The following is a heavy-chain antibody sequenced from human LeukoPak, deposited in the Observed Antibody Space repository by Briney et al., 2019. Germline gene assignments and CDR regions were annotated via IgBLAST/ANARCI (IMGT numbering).Heavy chain of an antibody. Sequence: SETLSLTCTVSGGAISGYYWGGSRQPPGKGLEYLGYIYYSGSTNYKASLKRRITISVDMSNSQSSLRLSSAPAADTAAYYCARFTGVPAGTSSHHSIDVWGNGTTVTASS. J-gene: IGHJ6*03. D-gene: IGHD2-2*01. CDR2: IYYSGST. CDR1: GGAISGYY. V-gene: IGHV4-59*13. CDR3: ARFTGVPAGTSSHHSIDV.